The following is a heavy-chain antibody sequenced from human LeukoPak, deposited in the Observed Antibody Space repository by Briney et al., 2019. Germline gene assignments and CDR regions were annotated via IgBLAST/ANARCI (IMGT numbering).Heavy chain of an antibody. CDR2: ISAYNGNT. CDR3: ARDRGYSGYDSRFDY. J-gene: IGHJ4*02. D-gene: IGHD5-12*01. V-gene: IGHV1-18*01. Sequence: ASVKVSCKASGYTFTSYGISWVRQAPGQGLEWMGWISAYNGNTNYAQKLQGRVTMTTETSTSTDYMELRSLRSDGTAVYYCARDRGYSGYDSRFDYWGQGTLVTVSS. CDR1: GYTFTSYG.